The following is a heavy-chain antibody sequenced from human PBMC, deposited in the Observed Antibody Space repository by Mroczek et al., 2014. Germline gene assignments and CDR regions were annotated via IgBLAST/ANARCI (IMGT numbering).Heavy chain of an antibody. CDR2: XFYLGTP. J-gene: IGHJ6*02. CDR3: TRHDVVPVIGNGMGV. CDR1: GGSISGYY. D-gene: IGHD2-15*01. Sequence: QVQLVQSGPGLVKPSETLSLTCTVSGGSISGYYWSWIRQPPGKGLEWIGYXFYLGTPYTPPSLKSRVTISIDTSANQFSLRLSSVTAADTAMYYCTRHDVVPVIGNGMGVWGQGTTVSVSS. V-gene: IGHV4-59*08.